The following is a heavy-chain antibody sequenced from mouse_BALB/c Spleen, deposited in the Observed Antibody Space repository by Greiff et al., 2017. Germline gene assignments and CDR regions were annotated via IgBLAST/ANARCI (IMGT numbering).Heavy chain of an antibody. Sequence: EVMLVESGGGLVKPGGSLKLSCAASGFTFSSYAMSWVRQTPEKRLEWVASISSGGSTYYPDSVKGRFTISRDNARNILYLQMSSLRSEDTAMYYCAREEVYAMDYWGQGTSVTVSS. V-gene: IGHV5-6-5*01. CDR1: GFTFSSYA. CDR2: ISSGGST. CDR3: AREEVYAMDY. J-gene: IGHJ4*01.